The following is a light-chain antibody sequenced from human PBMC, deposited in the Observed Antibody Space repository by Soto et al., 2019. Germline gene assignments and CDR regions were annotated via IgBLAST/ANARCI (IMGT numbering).Light chain of an antibody. Sequence: DIQMTQSPSSVSAFVGDRVDITCRASQGITRWLAWYQQKPGKAPKLLIYAASSLHIGVPSRFSGGGSGTDFTLTIINLQPEDIATYYCQQVKSVPLTFGGGTKVEIK. CDR2: AAS. CDR3: QQVKSVPLT. J-gene: IGKJ4*01. CDR1: QGITRW. V-gene: IGKV1-12*01.